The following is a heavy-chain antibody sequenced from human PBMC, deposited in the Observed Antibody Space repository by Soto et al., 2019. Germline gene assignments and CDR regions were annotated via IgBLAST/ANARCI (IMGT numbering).Heavy chain of an antibody. D-gene: IGHD3-10*01. Sequence: GGSLRLSCAASGFTFSNAWMNWVRQAPGKGLEWVGRIKSKTDGGTTDYAAPVKGRFTISRDDSKNTLYLQMNSLKTEDTAVYYCTTGYGSGDGAFDIWGQGTMVTVSS. J-gene: IGHJ3*02. CDR2: IKSKTDGGTT. CDR3: TTGYGSGDGAFDI. CDR1: GFTFSNAW. V-gene: IGHV3-15*07.